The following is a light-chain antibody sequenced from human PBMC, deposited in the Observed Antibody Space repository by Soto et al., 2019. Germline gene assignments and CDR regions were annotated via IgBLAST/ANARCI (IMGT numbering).Light chain of an antibody. CDR2: GAS. Sequence: EIVLTQSPGTLSLSPGERATLSCRASQSVSSSYLAWYQQKPGQAPRLLIYGASSRATGIPDRFSGSGSGTVFTLTISRLEPEDFAVYYCQQYGSSPLTSGGGTKVEIK. J-gene: IGKJ4*01. CDR3: QQYGSSPLT. CDR1: QSVSSSY. V-gene: IGKV3-20*01.